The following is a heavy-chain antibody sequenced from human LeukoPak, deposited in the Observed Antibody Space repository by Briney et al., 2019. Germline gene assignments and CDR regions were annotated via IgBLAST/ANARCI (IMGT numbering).Heavy chain of an antibody. D-gene: IGHD3-16*02. Sequence: GASVKVSCKASGYTFTGYYMHWVRQAPGQGLEWMGWINPNSGGTNYAQKFQGRVTMTRDTSISTAYMELSRLRSDDTAVYYCARGHVWGSYRYVYWGQGTLVTVSS. CDR3: ARGHVWGSYRYVY. V-gene: IGHV1-2*02. CDR1: GYTFTGYY. CDR2: INPNSGGT. J-gene: IGHJ4*02.